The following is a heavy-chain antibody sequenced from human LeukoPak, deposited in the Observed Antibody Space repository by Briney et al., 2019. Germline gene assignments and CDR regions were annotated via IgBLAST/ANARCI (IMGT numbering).Heavy chain of an antibody. V-gene: IGHV3-74*01. CDR2: INSDGSST. D-gene: IGHD3-9*01. J-gene: IGHJ5*02. CDR1: GFTFSSYW. Sequence: GGSLRLSCAASGFTFSSYWMHWVRQAPGKGLVWVSRINSDGSSTSYADSVKGRFTISRDNAKNTLYLQMNSLRAEDTAVYYCARDPYYDILTGYYDGGWFDPWGQGTLVTASS. CDR3: ARDPYYDILTGYYDGGWFDP.